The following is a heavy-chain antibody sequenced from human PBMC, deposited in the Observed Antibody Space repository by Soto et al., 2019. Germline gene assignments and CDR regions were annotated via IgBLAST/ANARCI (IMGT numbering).Heavy chain of an antibody. CDR1: GYTFTSYA. Sequence: QVQLVQSGAEVKKPGASVKVSCKASGYTFTSYAMHWVRQAPGQRLEWMGWINAGNGNTKYSQKFQGRVTITRDTSASTAYMELSSLRSEDKAVYYCARPHFSSSYYFDYWGQGTLVTVSS. D-gene: IGHD6-13*01. CDR2: INAGNGNT. CDR3: ARPHFSSSYYFDY. J-gene: IGHJ4*02. V-gene: IGHV1-3*01.